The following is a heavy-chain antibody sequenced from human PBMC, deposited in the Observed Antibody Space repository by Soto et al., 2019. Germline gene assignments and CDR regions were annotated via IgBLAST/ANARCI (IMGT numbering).Heavy chain of an antibody. CDR1: GGSIRNCTFS. Sequence: PSELLSLSCAVSGGSIRNCTFSWTCIRRQPGKVLEFIGSIYSTGGTYYNPSLTSRVTISLDRSRNQFCLNVSSVAAADTAVYYCARTAVVTPFDYRGQGTLVTVSS. J-gene: IGHJ4*02. D-gene: IGHD2-21*02. V-gene: IGHV4-30-2*01. CDR2: IYSTGGT. CDR3: ARTAVVTPFDY.